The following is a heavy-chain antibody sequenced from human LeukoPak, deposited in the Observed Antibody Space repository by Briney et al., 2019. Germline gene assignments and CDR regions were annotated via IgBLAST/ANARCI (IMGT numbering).Heavy chain of an antibody. J-gene: IGHJ4*02. V-gene: IGHV1-46*01. CDR1: GYTFTNNY. Sequence: ASVKVSCKASGYTFTNNYLHWVRQAPGQGLEWMGMIYPRDGSTSYAQNFQGRVTVTRDTSTTTVHMELRGLRSEDTAVYYCARDQEGFDYWGQGTVVTVSP. CDR3: ARDQEGFDY. CDR2: IYPRDGST.